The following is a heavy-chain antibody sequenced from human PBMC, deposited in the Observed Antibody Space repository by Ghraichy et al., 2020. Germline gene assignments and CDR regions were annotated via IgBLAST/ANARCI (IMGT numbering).Heavy chain of an antibody. CDR3: ARADAIATPSIYYYYYGMDV. J-gene: IGHJ6*02. CDR2: IWFDGSNK. CDR1: GFTLSTYG. V-gene: IGHV3-33*01. D-gene: IGHD6-13*01. Sequence: GGSLRLSWAASGFTLSTYGLKRVRHALRMEMERVAVIWFDGSNKYYADSVKGRFTISRDNSKNTLYLQMNSLRAEDTAVYYCARADAIATPSIYYYYYGMDVWGQGTTVTVSS.